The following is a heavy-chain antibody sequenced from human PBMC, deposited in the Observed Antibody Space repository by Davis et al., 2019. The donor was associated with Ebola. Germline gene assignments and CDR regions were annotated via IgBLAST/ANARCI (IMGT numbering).Heavy chain of an antibody. CDR3: ARAIWGSGADY. CDR2: ITAYNGNT. CDR1: GYTFTCYG. D-gene: IGHD3-16*01. V-gene: IGHV1-18*01. Sequence: ASVKVSCKASGYTFTCYGLSWVRQAPGQGLEWMGWITAYNGNTNYAQKLQGRVTMTTDTSTSTAYMELRSLRSDDTAVYYCARAIWGSGADYWGQGTLVTVSS. J-gene: IGHJ4*02.